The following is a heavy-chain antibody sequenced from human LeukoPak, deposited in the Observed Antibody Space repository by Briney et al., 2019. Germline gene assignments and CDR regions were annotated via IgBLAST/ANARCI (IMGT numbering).Heavy chain of an antibody. CDR1: GFTFSSYW. J-gene: IGHJ4*02. Sequence: GGPLRLSCAASGFTFSSYWMHWVRQAPGKGLVWVSRINSDGSSTSYADSVKGRFTISRDNAKNTLYLQMNSLRAEDTAVYYCASDYCYDSSGYSSYFDYWGPGNPGHRLL. V-gene: IGHV3-74*01. D-gene: IGHD3-22*01. CDR3: ASDYCYDSSGYSSYFDY. CDR2: INSDGSST.